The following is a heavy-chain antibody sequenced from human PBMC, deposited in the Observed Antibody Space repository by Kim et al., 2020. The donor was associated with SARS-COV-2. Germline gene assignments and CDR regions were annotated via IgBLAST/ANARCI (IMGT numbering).Heavy chain of an antibody. D-gene: IGHD2-15*01. CDR1: GFTFSSYG. CDR3: ARADRIVVVVAANPVDY. V-gene: IGHV3-33*05. Sequence: GGSLRLSCAASGFTFSSYGMHWVRQAPGKGLEWVAVISYDGSNKYYADSVKGRFTISRDNSKNTLYLQMNSLRAEDTAVYYCARADRIVVVVAANPVDYWGQGTLVTVSS. CDR2: ISYDGSNK. J-gene: IGHJ4*02.